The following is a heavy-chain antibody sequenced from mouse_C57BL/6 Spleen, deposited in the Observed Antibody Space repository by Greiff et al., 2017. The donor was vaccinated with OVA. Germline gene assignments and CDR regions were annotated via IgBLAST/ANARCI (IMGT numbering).Heavy chain of an antibody. D-gene: IGHD1-1*01. CDR1: GYTFTSYW. CDR3: ARGATTVVAYYYAMDY. Sequence: QVQLKQPGAELVKPGASVKMSCKASGYTFTSYWITWVKQRPGQGLEWIGDIYPGSGSTNYNEKFKSKATLTVDTSSSTAYMQLSSLTSEDSAVYYCARGATTVVAYYYAMDYWGQGTSVTVSS. J-gene: IGHJ4*01. V-gene: IGHV1-55*01. CDR2: IYPGSGST.